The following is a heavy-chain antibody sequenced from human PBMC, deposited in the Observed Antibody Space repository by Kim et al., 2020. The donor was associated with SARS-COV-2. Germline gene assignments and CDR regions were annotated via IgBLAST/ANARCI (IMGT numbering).Heavy chain of an antibody. Sequence: GGSLRLSCAASGFTLSSYVMHWVRQAPGKGLEWVAAISYDGNNKYYGDSVKGRFIISRDNSKNSLYLQMNGLRAEDTAVYYCARDMGVLLWFADVWGQGT. D-gene: IGHD3-10*01. CDR1: GFTLSSYV. CDR3: ARDMGVLLWFADV. V-gene: IGHV3-30-3*01. J-gene: IGHJ6*02. CDR2: ISYDGNNK.